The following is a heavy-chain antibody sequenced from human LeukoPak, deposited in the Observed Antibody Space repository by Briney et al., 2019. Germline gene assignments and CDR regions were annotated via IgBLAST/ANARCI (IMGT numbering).Heavy chain of an antibody. CDR2: IYHSGST. CDR1: GYSISSGYY. J-gene: IGHJ3*02. V-gene: IGHV4-38-2*02. CDR3: ARDGGRRWLQFSDAFDI. Sequence: ASETLSLTCTVSGYSISSGYYWGWIRQPPGKGLEWIGSIYHSGSTYYNPSLKSRVTISVDTSKNQFSLKLSSVTAADTAVYYCARDGGRRWLQFSDAFDIWGQGTMVTVSS. D-gene: IGHD5-24*01.